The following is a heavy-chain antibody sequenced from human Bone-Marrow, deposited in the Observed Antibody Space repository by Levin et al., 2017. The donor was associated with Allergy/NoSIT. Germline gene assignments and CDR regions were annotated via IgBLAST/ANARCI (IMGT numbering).Heavy chain of an antibody. J-gene: IGHJ4*02. CDR1: EFTFSDYA. D-gene: IGHD3-22*01. Sequence: GESLKISCAASEFTFSDYAMHWVRQAPGKGLEWVALISFDGSEKYYADSVKGRFTISRDDSKNILYLQMHSLRGEDTGIYYCAKDHRRSPRESSGYRWTYYFDYWGQGTLVTVSS. CDR3: AKDHRRSPRESSGYRWTYYFDY. V-gene: IGHV3-30*04. CDR2: ISFDGSEK.